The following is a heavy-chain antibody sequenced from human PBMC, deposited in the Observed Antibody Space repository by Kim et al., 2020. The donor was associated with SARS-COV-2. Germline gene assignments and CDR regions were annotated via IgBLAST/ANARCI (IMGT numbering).Heavy chain of an antibody. V-gene: IGHV3-21*01. Sequence: SVKGRFTISRDNAKNSLYLQMNSLRAEDTAVYYCEAYCGGDCYLYNWFDPWGQGTLVTVSS. J-gene: IGHJ5*02. CDR3: EAYCGGDCYLYNWFDP. D-gene: IGHD2-21*02.